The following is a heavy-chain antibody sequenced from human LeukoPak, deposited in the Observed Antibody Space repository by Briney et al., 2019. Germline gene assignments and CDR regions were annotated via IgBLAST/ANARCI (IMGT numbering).Heavy chain of an antibody. Sequence: PSETLSLTCTVSGGSISSGGYYWSWIRQHPGKGLEWIGYIYYSGSTNYNPSLKSRVTISVDTSKNQFSLKLSSVTAADTAVYYCARGAGYSSSSDYWGQGTLVTVSS. D-gene: IGHD6-13*01. CDR3: ARGAGYSSSSDY. CDR1: GGSISSGGYY. CDR2: IYYSGST. J-gene: IGHJ4*02. V-gene: IGHV4-61*08.